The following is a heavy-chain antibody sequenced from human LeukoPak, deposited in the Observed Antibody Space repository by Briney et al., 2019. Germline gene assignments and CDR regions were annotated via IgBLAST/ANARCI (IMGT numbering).Heavy chain of an antibody. CDR3: TTTPTTVVTLFDY. CDR2: IKSKTDGGTT. V-gene: IGHV3-15*01. Sequence: PGGSLRLSCAASGFTFSNAWMSWVRQAPGAGLEWVGRIKSKTDGGTTDYAAPVKGRLTISRDDSKNTLYLQMNSLKTVYTAVYYCTTTPTTVVTLFDYWGQGTLVTVSS. D-gene: IGHD4-23*01. J-gene: IGHJ4*02. CDR1: GFTFSNAW.